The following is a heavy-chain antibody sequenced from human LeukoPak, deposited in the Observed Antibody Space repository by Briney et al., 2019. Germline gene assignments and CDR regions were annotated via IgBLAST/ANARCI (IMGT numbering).Heavy chain of an antibody. V-gene: IGHV4-34*01. CDR3: ARGRRGWLIDY. D-gene: IGHD6-19*01. CDR2: INHSGST. J-gene: IGHJ4*02. Sequence: PSETLSLTCAVYGGSFRGYYWSWIRQPPGKGLEWIGEINHSGSTNYNPSLKSRVTISVDTSKNQFSLKLSSVTAADTAVYYCARGRRGWLIDYWGQGTLVTVSS. CDR1: GGSFRGYY.